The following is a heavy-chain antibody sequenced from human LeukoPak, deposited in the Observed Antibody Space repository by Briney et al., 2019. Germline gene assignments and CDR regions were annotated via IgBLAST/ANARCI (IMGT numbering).Heavy chain of an antibody. CDR2: ISSGTSFI. J-gene: IGHJ6*03. CDR1: GFTFSSYA. CDR3: ARGTTALMDV. Sequence: PGGSLRLSCAASGFTFSSYAMNWVRQAPGKGLEWVSSISSGTSFIYYADSVKGRFTISRDNAKNSPYLQMNSLRAEDTAVYYCARGTTALMDVWGKGTTVTVSS. D-gene: IGHD2-21*02. V-gene: IGHV3-21*01.